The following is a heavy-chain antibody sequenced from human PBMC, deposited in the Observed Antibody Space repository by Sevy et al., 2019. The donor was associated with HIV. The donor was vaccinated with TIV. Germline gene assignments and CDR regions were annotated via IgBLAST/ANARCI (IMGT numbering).Heavy chain of an antibody. Sequence: SETLSLTCAVSGYSINSGYYWGWIRQPPGKGLELIGNVYHSGSTYYNPSLKSRLTMSADTSKNQFSLKLSSVTAADTAVYYCARWYGVNSAFDIWGQGTMVTVSS. J-gene: IGHJ3*02. CDR2: VYHSGST. D-gene: IGHD4-17*01. CDR1: GYSINSGYY. CDR3: ARWYGVNSAFDI. V-gene: IGHV4-38-2*01.